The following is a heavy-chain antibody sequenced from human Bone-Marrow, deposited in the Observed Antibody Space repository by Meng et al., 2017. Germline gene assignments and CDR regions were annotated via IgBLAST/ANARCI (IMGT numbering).Heavy chain of an antibody. CDR3: AGVLRFRNWFDP. CDR1: GFTFNKYG. CDR2: ISYDGNDK. Sequence: QVQLVESGGGVVQPGRSLRLSCTASGFTFNKYGIHWVRQTPGKGLEWVAVISYDGNDKYYTDSVKGRFTISRDNSKSTLDLQMNSLRNEDTAVYYCAGVLRFRNWFDPWGQGTLVTVSS. V-gene: IGHV3-30*03. J-gene: IGHJ5*02. D-gene: IGHD4-17*01.